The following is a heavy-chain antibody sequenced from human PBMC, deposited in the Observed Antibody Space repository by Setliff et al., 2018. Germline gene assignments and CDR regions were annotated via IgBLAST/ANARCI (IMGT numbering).Heavy chain of an antibody. CDR2: INNDGSSG. V-gene: IGHV3-74*01. Sequence: GGSLRLSCAASGFTFSSYWMHWVSQVPGKGLVWVSRINNDGSSGDYADSVKGRFTISRDNAKNTVYLQMNSLRAEDTAVYYCARSETCHSTHCSPYDYWGQGTPVTVSS. J-gene: IGHJ4*02. CDR1: GFTFSSYW. CDR3: ARSETCHSTHCSPYDY. D-gene: IGHD2-2*01.